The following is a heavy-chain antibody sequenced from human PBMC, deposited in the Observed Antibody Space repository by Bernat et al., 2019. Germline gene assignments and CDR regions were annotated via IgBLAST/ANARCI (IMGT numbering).Heavy chain of an antibody. J-gene: IGHJ2*01. Sequence: QVQLQESGPGLVKPSQTLSLTCTVSGGSISSGGYYWSWIRQHPGKGLEWIGYIYYSGSTYYTPSLKSRVTISVETSKNQFSLKLSYVAAADTAVYYCARGPSGSYGFLYVALWGRGTLVTVSS. CDR2: IYYSGST. D-gene: IGHD1-26*01. CDR1: GGSISSGGYY. V-gene: IGHV4-31*03. CDR3: ARGPSGSYGFLYVAL.